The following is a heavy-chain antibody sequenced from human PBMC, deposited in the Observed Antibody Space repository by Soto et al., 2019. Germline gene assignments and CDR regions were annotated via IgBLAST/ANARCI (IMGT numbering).Heavy chain of an antibody. CDR3: ARCDILTGYYPHSFEY. V-gene: IGHV4-31*03. CDR1: VGSISSGGYY. J-gene: IGHJ4*02. D-gene: IGHD3-9*01. Sequence: PSETLSLTCTVSVGSISSGGYYWSWIRQHPRKGLEWIGNIHYSGSTYYNPSLTSRVSISVDTSLSQFSLKLNSVTAADTAVYYCARCDILTGYYPHSFEYWGQGTLVTVSS. CDR2: IHYSGST.